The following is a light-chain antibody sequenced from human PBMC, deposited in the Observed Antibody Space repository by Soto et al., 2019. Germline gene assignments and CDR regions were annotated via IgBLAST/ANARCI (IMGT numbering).Light chain of an antibody. CDR3: QQYGSWWT. CDR1: QSVSSY. CDR2: GAS. Sequence: VMTQSPATLSQSKGERATLSCRASQSVSSYLAWYQQKPGQAPRLLIYGASSRATGIPDRFSGSGSGTDFTLTISRLEPEDFAVYYCQQYGSWWTFGQGTKVDIK. J-gene: IGKJ1*01. V-gene: IGKV3-20*01.